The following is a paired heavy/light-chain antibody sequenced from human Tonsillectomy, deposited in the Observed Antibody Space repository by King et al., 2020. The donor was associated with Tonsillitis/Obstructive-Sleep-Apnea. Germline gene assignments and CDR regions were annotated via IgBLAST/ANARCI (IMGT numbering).Heavy chain of an antibody. V-gene: IGHV1-2*04. D-gene: IGHD3-16*01. CDR3: ARGGSELRLTKLSFFH. J-gene: IGHJ4*02. CDR1: GYSFTDYH. CDR2: INPNSGGT. Sequence: QVQLVQSGAEVKKPGASVKVSCKASGYSFTDYHLHWVRQAPGQGLEWMGWINPNSGGTEYAQRSLGWVTMTRDTSISTAYLELSGLKSGDTAVYYCARGGSELRLTKLSFFHWGQGTLVTVSS.
Light chain of an antibody. CDR1: SSNIGAGYG. V-gene: IGLV1-40*01. J-gene: IGLJ1*01. Sequence: QSVLTQPPSVSGAPGQRVTISCTGSSSNIGAGYGVHWYQQLPGTAPKLLIFANNNRPSGVPDRFSGSESGTSASLAITGLQAEDEADYYCQSYDSSLSAYVFGAGTKVTVL. CDR2: ANN. CDR3: QSYDSSLSAYV.